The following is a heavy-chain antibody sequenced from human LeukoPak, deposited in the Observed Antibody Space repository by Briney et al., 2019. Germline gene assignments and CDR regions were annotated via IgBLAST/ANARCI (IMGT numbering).Heavy chain of an antibody. V-gene: IGHV3-23*01. CDR3: EKAMRGALT. CDR1: GLILRTWG. J-gene: IGHJ5*02. CDR2: ITGIGLHT. D-gene: IGHD3-10*01. Sequence: GGSLRLPCGACGLILRTWGMLGLRQAPGKGFEWVSSITGIGLHTYYADSVKGRFTISRDNSKNTVYLQMNSLQAEDTAVYYCEKAMRGALTWGQGNLVTVSS.